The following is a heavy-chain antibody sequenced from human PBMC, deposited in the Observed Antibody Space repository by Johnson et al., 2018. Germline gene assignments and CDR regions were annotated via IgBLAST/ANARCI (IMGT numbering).Heavy chain of an antibody. CDR2: MHWNAGRP. D-gene: IGHD3-16*02. CDR1: GFSFEDYG. V-gene: IGHV3-20*04. Sequence: VQLVESGGGVVRPGGSLRLYCVASGFSFEDYGLSWVRQVPGTGLEWVAGMHWNAGRPGYADSVKGRFTISRDNAKNSLYLQLKSLEVEDTALYYCARATRNYCYTTSCFAQYFQHWGQGTLVTVSS. J-gene: IGHJ1*01. CDR3: ARATRNYCYTTSCFAQYFQH.